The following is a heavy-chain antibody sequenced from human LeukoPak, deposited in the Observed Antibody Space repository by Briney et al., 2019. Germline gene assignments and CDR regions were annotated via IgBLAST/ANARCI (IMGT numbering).Heavy chain of an antibody. CDR1: GYTFTGYY. V-gene: IGHV1-2*02. D-gene: IGHD3-10*01. CDR3: ARDSYYYGSGNPAY. CDR2: INPNSGGT. J-gene: IGHJ4*02. Sequence: ASVKVSCKASGYTFTGYYMHWVRQAPGQGFEWMGLINPNSGGTNYAQKFQGRVTMTRDTSISTAYMELSRLRSDDTAVYYCARDSYYYGSGNPAYWGQGTLVTVSS.